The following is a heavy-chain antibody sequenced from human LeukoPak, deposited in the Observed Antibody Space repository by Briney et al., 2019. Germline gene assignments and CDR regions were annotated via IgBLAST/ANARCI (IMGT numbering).Heavy chain of an antibody. CDR3: ARSSTTTHSSSWYFGFDY. Sequence: SETLSLTCTVSGGSISSGGYYWSWIRQHPGKGLEWIGYIYYSGSTYYNPSLKSRVTISVDTSKIQFSLKLSSVTAADTAVYYCARSSTTTHSSSWYFGFDYWGQGTLVTVSS. D-gene: IGHD6-13*01. J-gene: IGHJ4*02. CDR1: GGSISSGGYY. V-gene: IGHV4-31*03. CDR2: IYYSGST.